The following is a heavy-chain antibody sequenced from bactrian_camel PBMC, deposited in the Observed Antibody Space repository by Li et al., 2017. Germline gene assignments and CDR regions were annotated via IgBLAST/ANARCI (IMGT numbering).Heavy chain of an antibody. J-gene: IGHJ4*01. CDR2: INSGGSNT. CDR1: GFDFSTYF. D-gene: IGHD4*01. V-gene: IGHV3S1*01. CDR3: AKDGPRSDYVAD. Sequence: LVESGGNLVQPGGSLRLSCAASGFDFSTYFMTWVRQAPGKGLEWVSLINSGGSNTFYADSMKGRFTISRDNAKNMLYLQLDNLKIEDTAMYYCAKDGPRSDYVADWGQGTQVTVS.